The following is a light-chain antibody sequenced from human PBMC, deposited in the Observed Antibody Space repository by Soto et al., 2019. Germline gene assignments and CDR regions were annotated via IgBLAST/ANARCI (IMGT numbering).Light chain of an antibody. V-gene: IGKV3-15*01. CDR3: QQYHKWPPIT. J-gene: IGKJ5*01. CDR1: QGVDGY. CDR2: GAS. Sequence: EIVLTQSPGTLSLSPGERATLSCRASQGVDGYLAWYQQKPGQAPRLLIYGASTRATGVTARFRGGGSGTEFTLTISSLQSEDSAVYYCQQYHKWPPITFGQGTRLEIK.